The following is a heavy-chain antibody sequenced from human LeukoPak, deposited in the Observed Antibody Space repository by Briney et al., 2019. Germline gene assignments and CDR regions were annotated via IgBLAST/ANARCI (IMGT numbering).Heavy chain of an antibody. CDR2: IYTSGST. V-gene: IGHV4-4*07. Sequence: SETLSLTCTVSGGSISSYYWNWIRQPAGRGLEWIGRIYTSGSTNYNPSLRSRVTMSLDASKNQFSLNLSSVTAADTAVYYCARVNGGNFDYWGQGTLVAVSS. CDR3: ARVNGGNFDY. CDR1: GGSISSYY. J-gene: IGHJ4*02. D-gene: IGHD2-15*01.